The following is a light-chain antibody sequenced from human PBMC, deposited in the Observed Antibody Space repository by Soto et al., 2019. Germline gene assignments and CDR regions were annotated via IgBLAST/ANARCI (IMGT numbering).Light chain of an antibody. J-gene: IGKJ5*01. V-gene: IGKV4-1*01. CDR1: QSVLSSSNNKNY. CDR3: QQFYSTPIT. CDR2: WAS. Sequence: DIVMTQSPESLTVSLGERATINCKSSQSVLSSSNNKNYLAWYQQKPGQPPKLLFYWASTRESGVPDRFSGSGSGTDFTLTIGSLQAEDVAVYYCQQFYSTPITFGQGTRLEIQ.